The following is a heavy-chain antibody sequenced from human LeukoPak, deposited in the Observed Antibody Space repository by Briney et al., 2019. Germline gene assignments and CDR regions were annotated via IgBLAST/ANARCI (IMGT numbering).Heavy chain of an antibody. J-gene: IGHJ4*02. Sequence: PGGSLRLSCAASGFTFSSYGMYWVRQAPGKGLEWVAVISYDGSNKYYADSVKGRFTISRDNSKNTLYLQMNSLRAEDTAVYYCARDEAGYYYDSSGYQSFDYWGQGTLVTVSS. CDR3: ARDEAGYYYDSSGYQSFDY. CDR2: ISYDGSNK. D-gene: IGHD3-22*01. V-gene: IGHV3-30*03. CDR1: GFTFSSYG.